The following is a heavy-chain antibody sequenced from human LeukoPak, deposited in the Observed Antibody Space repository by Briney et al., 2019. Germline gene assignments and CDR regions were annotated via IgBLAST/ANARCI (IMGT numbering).Heavy chain of an antibody. J-gene: IGHJ6*02. CDR1: GYTLTELS. CDR3: ATSYSNFPPTPPGMDV. Sequence: ASVTVSCKVSGYTLTELSMHWVRQAPGTGLEWMGGFDPEDGETIYAQKFQGRVTMTEDTSTDTAYMELSSLRSEDTAVYYCATSYSNFPPTPPGMDVWGQGTTVTVSS. CDR2: FDPEDGET. V-gene: IGHV1-24*01. D-gene: IGHD4-11*01.